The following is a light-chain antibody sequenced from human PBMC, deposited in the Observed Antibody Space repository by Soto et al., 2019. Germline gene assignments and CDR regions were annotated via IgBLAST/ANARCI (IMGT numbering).Light chain of an antibody. J-gene: IGKJ5*01. V-gene: IGKV3-20*01. Sequence: DIVLTQSPGTLSLSPGKRDTLSCWASHSVGNYYLAWYQQKPGQAPRLLIYHASSRATGIPDRFSGSGSGTDFTLTISRLEPEDFAVYYCQQYGWSPPITFGQGTRLEIK. CDR1: HSVGNYY. CDR3: QQYGWSPPIT. CDR2: HAS.